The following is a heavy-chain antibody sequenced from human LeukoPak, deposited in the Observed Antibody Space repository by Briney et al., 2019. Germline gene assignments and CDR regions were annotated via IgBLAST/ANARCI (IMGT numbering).Heavy chain of an antibody. CDR1: GASISSDSNY. D-gene: IGHD3-3*02. Sequence: SETLSLTCTVSGASISSDSNYWAWVRQPPGKGLQWIGSIYRTGSTFYNPSLMSRVSISIDSSKNQFSLKLSSVTVADTALYYCARDISISWFYSWGQGTLVSVSS. V-gene: IGHV4-39*07. CDR3: ARDISISWFYS. CDR2: IYRTGST. J-gene: IGHJ5*01.